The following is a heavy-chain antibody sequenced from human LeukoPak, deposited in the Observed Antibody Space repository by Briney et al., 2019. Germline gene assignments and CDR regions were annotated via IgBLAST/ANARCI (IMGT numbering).Heavy chain of an antibody. Sequence: VKPSETLSLTCIVSGGSISSSTYYWGWIRQPPGKGLEWIGSDSYSGSTYYNPSLTSRVTVSVDTSKNQFSLKLSSVTAADTAVYYCARWGSGWHYFDYWGQGTLVTVSS. CDR3: ARWGSGWHYFDY. J-gene: IGHJ4*02. CDR2: DSYSGST. D-gene: IGHD6-19*01. V-gene: IGHV4-39*01. CDR1: GGSISSSTYY.